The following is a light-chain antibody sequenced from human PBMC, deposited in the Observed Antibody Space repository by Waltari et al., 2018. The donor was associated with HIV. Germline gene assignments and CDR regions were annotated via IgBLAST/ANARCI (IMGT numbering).Light chain of an antibody. V-gene: IGKV1-39*01. CDR2: AAS. CDR1: QSISRY. J-gene: IGKJ1*01. Sequence: DIQMTQSPSSLSASVGDRVTLTCRASQSISRYVNCYQKKPGKAHKILIYAASSVQSGVPSRFSGSGAGKDFTITSSSLQPEDFANYYWQQSYSTPRTFGQGTKVEIK. CDR3: QQSYSTPRT.